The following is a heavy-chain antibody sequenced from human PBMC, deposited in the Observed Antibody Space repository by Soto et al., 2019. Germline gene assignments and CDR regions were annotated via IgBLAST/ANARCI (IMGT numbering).Heavy chain of an antibody. CDR1: GFTFSNYG. CDR2: ISYDGSNK. J-gene: IGHJ3*02. D-gene: IGHD2-21*02. CDR3: AKAMVVVTAISGGGGFDK. V-gene: IGHV3-30*18. Sequence: PGGSLRLSCAASGFTFSNYGMHWVRQAPGKGLEWVAVISYDGSNKYCADSVKGRFTISRDNSKNTLYLQMNSLRAEDTAVYYCAKAMVVVTAISGGGGFDKWGQGTLVTVSS.